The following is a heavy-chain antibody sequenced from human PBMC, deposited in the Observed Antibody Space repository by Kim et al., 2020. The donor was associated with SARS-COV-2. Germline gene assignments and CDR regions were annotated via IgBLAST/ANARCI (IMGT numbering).Heavy chain of an antibody. J-gene: IGHJ5*02. Sequence: GGSLRLSCVASGFVFSDYAMNWVRLAPGNGLEWVSSVSGSGGGTYYADSVKGRFTVSRDNFKSTLYLQMNSLRVEDTAVYYCARDQNTTTWSRFDPWGQG. V-gene: IGHV3-23*01. CDR2: VSGSGGGT. CDR3: ARDQNTTTWSRFDP. D-gene: IGHD1-26*01. CDR1: GFVFSDYA.